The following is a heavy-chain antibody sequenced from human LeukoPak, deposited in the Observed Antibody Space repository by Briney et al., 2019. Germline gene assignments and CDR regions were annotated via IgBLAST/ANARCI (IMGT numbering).Heavy chain of an antibody. CDR2: ITSVSSYK. V-gene: IGHV3-21*01. CDR1: GFTVSSNY. J-gene: IGHJ4*02. D-gene: IGHD2-2*01. Sequence: GGSLRLSCAASGFTVSSNYMSWVRQAPGKGLEWVSSITSVSSYKYYADSVKGRFTTSRDNAKNSLFLQMNSLRAEDTAIYYCARDPTADDYWGQGTLVTVSS. CDR3: ARDPTADDY.